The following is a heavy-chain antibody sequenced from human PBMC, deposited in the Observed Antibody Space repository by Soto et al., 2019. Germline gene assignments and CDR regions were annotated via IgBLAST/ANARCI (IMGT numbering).Heavy chain of an antibody. Sequence: SVKVSCKASGGTFSSYAISWVRQAPGQGLEWVGGIIPIFGTANYAQKFQGRVTITADESTSTAYMELSSLRSEDTAVYYSARDMEQQIAYYYYGMDVWGQGTTVTVSS. CDR2: IIPIFGTA. D-gene: IGHD6-13*01. J-gene: IGHJ6*02. V-gene: IGHV1-69*13. CDR1: GGTFSSYA. CDR3: ARDMEQQIAYYYYGMDV.